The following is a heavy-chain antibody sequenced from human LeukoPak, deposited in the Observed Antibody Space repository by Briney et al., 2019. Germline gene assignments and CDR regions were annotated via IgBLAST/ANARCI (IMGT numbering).Heavy chain of an antibody. D-gene: IGHD6-13*01. CDR1: GFSFIGYW. Sequence: GESLKISCKGSGFSFIGYWIGWVRQMPGKGLEWMGITYPGDSDTRYSPSFQGQVIISADKSINTAYLQWSSLKASDTAMYYCARQRVGAAAGHYYYYYMDVWGKGTTVTVSS. J-gene: IGHJ6*03. CDR2: TYPGDSDT. V-gene: IGHV5-51*01. CDR3: ARQRVGAAAGHYYYYYMDV.